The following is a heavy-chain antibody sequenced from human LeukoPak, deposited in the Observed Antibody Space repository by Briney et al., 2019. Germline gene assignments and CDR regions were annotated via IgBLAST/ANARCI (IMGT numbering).Heavy chain of an antibody. D-gene: IGHD2-8*01. CDR1: GFTFSSYG. J-gene: IGHJ4*02. CDR3: ARGPGSSVYASAIDY. Sequence: GGSLRLSCAASGFTFSSYGMHWVRQAPGKGLEWAAVIWHDGNNKYYADSVKGRFTISRDNSKNTLYLQMNTLRAEDTAVYYCARGPGSSVYASAIDYWGRGTLVTVSS. V-gene: IGHV3-33*01. CDR2: IWHDGNNK.